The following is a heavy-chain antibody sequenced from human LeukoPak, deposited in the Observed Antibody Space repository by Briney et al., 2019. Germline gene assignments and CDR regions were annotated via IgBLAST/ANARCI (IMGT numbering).Heavy chain of an antibody. V-gene: IGHV1-69*01. J-gene: IGHJ4*02. CDR3: ARETSYYDILTGYFYYFDY. CDR1: GGTFSSYA. Sequence: SVKVSCKASGGTFSSYAISWVRQAPGQGLEWMGGIIPIFGTANYAQKFQGRVTITADESTSTAYMEPSSLRSEDTAVYYCARETSYYDILTGYFYYFDYWGQGTLVTVSS. CDR2: IIPIFGTA. D-gene: IGHD3-9*01.